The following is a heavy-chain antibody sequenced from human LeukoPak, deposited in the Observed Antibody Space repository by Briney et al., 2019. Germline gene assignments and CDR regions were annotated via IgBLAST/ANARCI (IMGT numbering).Heavy chain of an antibody. V-gene: IGHV1-2*02. D-gene: IGHD5-18*01. Sequence: ASVKVSCKPSGYTFTGYYIHWVRQAPAQGLEWMGWINPNSGGTNYAQKFQGRVTMTSDTSINTAYMDLSRLRSDDTAVYYCARGEYRYGHDYWGQGTLVTVS. J-gene: IGHJ4*02. CDR3: ARGEYRYGHDY. CDR2: INPNSGGT. CDR1: GYTFTGYY.